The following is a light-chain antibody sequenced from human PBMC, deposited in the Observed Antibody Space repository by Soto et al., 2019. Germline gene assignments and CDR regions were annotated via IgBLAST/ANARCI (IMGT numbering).Light chain of an antibody. Sequence: EIVLTQSPATLSLSPGERATLSCRASQSVTTYLTWYQQKPGQTPRLLIFDASKRATGTPARFSGSGSGTDVTLTISSLEREDFAVDYCQQRSNWPPITFGQGTRLEIK. CDR2: DAS. CDR1: QSVTTY. CDR3: QQRSNWPPIT. V-gene: IGKV3-11*01. J-gene: IGKJ5*01.